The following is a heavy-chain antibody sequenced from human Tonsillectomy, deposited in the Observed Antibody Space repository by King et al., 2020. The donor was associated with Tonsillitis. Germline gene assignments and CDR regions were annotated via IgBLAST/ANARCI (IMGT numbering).Heavy chain of an antibody. CDR2: IDHIGST. J-gene: IGHJ4*02. D-gene: IGHD3-10*01. V-gene: IGHV4-34*01. CDR3: ARESGGYFDY. Sequence: VQLQQWGAGLLKPSETLSLTCAVYGGSFSDHFWSWIRQPPGKRLEGIGEIDHIGSTNSNPSLKSRVTISLYTSQNHFSLKLNSVTAADTAVYYCARESGGYFDYWGQGTLVTVSS. CDR1: GGSFSDHF.